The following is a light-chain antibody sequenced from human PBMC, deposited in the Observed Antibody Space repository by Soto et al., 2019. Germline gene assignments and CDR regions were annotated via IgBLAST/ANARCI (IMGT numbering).Light chain of an antibody. V-gene: IGLV2-23*02. J-gene: IGLJ2*01. CDR3: CSYAGSSTYLV. Sequence: QSALTQPASVSGSPGQSITISCTGTSSDVGSYNLVSWYQQHPGKAPKLMIYEVSKRPSGVSNRFSGSKSGNTASLTISGLQAEDEADYYCCSYAGSSTYLVFGGVTKLTVL. CDR2: EVS. CDR1: SSDVGSYNL.